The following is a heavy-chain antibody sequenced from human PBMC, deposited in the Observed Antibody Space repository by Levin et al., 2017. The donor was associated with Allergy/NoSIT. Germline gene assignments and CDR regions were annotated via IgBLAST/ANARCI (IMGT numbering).Heavy chain of an antibody. J-gene: IGHJ4*02. Sequence: GGSLRLSCAASGFTFSSYGMHWVRQAPGKGLERVAVISYDGSNKYYADSVKGRFTISRDNSKNTLYLQMNSLRAADTAVYFCAKDPSYYGSGDYVSYWGQGTLVTVSS. V-gene: IGHV3-30*18. D-gene: IGHD3-10*01. CDR3: AKDPSYYGSGDYVSY. CDR1: GFTFSSYG. CDR2: ISYDGSNK.